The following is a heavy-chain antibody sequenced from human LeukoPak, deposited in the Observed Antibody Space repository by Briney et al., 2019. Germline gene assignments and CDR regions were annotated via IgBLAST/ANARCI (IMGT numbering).Heavy chain of an antibody. CDR3: AGRYNWNDEGWFDP. V-gene: IGHV4-59*01. J-gene: IGHJ5*02. D-gene: IGHD1-1*01. Sequence: SETLSLTCTVSGGSISSYYWSWIRQPPGKGLEWIGYIHHSGSTNYNPSLKSRVPISVNTSKNQFSLKLSSVTAAATAVYYCAGRYNWNDEGWFDPWGQGTLVSVSS. CDR1: GGSISSYY. CDR2: IHHSGST.